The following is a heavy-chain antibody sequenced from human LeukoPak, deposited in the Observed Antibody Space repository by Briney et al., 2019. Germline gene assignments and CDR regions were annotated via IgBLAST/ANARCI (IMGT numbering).Heavy chain of an antibody. CDR1: GYTFTTYD. CDR2: MNTKSGNT. D-gene: IGHD6-13*01. CDR3: ARIAAPGNRRLNF. J-gene: IGHJ4*02. Sequence: ASVKVSCKASGYTFTTYDINWVRQAAGQGVEWMGWMNTKSGNTGNAQKFQGRVTMTRNTSISTAYMELTSLTSEDTAVYFCARIAAPGNRRLNFWGQGTLVTVSS. V-gene: IGHV1-8*01.